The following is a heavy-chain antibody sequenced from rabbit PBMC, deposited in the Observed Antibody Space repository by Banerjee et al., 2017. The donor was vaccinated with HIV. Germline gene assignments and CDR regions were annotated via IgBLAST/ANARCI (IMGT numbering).Heavy chain of an antibody. V-gene: IGHV1S45*01. Sequence: QEQLEESGGDLVKPGGSLTLTCTASGFDFSGSYWICWVRQAPGKGLEWIACINAGSANSTCYATWAKGRFTISKTSSTTVTLQMTSLTAADTATYFCARDLTGVTGWNFNLWGQGTLVTVS. CDR3: ARDLTGVTGWNFNL. CDR2: INAGSANST. CDR1: GFDFSGSYW. J-gene: IGHJ4*01. D-gene: IGHD7-1*01.